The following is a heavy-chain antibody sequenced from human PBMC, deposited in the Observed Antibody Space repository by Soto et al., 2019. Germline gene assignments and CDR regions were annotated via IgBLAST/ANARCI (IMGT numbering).Heavy chain of an antibody. Sequence: PSETLSLTCDVSGAYIKSDAWWTWVRQSPEKGLEWIGEIYHNGRAFDNPSLRGRVTISIDRSNNQFSMNLTSVTAADTAVYYCARADSVLVAKGFDLWGPGTLVTVSS. CDR3: ARADSVLVAKGFDL. CDR2: IYHNGRA. D-gene: IGHD2-8*02. CDR1: GAYIKSDAW. V-gene: IGHV4-4*02. J-gene: IGHJ4*02.